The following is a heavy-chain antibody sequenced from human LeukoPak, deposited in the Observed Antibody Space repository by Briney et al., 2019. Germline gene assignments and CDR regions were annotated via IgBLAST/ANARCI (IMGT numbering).Heavy chain of an antibody. CDR2: ISYDGSNQ. V-gene: IGHV3-30*18. CDR1: GFTSSFYG. J-gene: IGHJ6*02. D-gene: IGHD3-10*01. CDR3: AKDRDYYGSPYYGMDV. Sequence: GGSLRLSCAASGFTSSFYGMHWVRQAPGKGLEWVAVISYDGSNQYYADSVKGRFTISRDNSKYTLYLQMNSLRAEDTAVYYCAKDRDYYGSPYYGMDVWGQGTTVAVSS.